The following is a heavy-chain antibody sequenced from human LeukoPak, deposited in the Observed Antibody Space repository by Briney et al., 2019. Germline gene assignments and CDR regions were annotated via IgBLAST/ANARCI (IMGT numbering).Heavy chain of an antibody. Sequence: PGGSLRLSCAASGFTFSSYWMSWVRQAPGKGLEWVANIKQDGSEKYYVDSVKGRFTISRDNAKNSLYLQMNSLRAEDTAVYYCARDLGDCSGGSCYPKIDYWGQGTLVTVSS. V-gene: IGHV3-7*05. CDR1: GFTFSSYW. CDR3: ARDLGDCSGGSCYPKIDY. J-gene: IGHJ4*02. CDR2: IKQDGSEK. D-gene: IGHD2-15*01.